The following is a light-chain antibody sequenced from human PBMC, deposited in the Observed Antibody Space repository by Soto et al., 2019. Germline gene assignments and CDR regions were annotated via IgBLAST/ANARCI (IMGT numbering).Light chain of an antibody. J-gene: IGKJ4*01. CDR2: WAS. CDR3: QQYYTLPLT. CDR1: QSVLFTSNNKNY. Sequence: DIVMTQSPDPLAVSLGERATINCESSQSVLFTSNNKNYLAWYQQKPGQPPKLLLSWASARESGVPERFSGSGSGTLFTLSISSLQAEDVAVYYCQQYYTLPLTFGGGTKVDVK. V-gene: IGKV4-1*01.